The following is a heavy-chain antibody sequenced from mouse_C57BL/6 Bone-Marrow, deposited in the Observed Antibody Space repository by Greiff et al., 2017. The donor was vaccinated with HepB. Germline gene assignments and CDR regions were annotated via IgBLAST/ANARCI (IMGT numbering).Heavy chain of an antibody. D-gene: IGHD1-1*01. CDR2: IDPNSGGT. CDR3: ARPVVGGDFDY. CDR1: GYTFTSYW. Sequence: QVQLQQSGAELVKPGASVKMSCKASGYTFTSYWITWVKQRPGQGLEWIGRIDPNSGGTKYNEKFKSKATLTVDKPSSTAYMQLSSLTSEDSAVYYCARPVVGGDFDYWGQGTTLTVSS. V-gene: IGHV1-72*01. J-gene: IGHJ2*01.